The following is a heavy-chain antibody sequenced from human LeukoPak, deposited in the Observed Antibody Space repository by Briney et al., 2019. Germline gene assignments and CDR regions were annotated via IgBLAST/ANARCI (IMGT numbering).Heavy chain of an antibody. CDR1: GYTFTGYY. CDR2: INPNSGGT. Sequence: AASVKVSCKASGYTFTGYYMHWVRQAPGQGLEWMGWINPNSGGTNYAQKFQGRVTMTRDTSISTAYMELSRLRSEDTAVYYCAAVSRPNDAFDIWGQGTMVTVSS. D-gene: IGHD4-11*01. V-gene: IGHV1-2*02. J-gene: IGHJ3*02. CDR3: AAVSRPNDAFDI.